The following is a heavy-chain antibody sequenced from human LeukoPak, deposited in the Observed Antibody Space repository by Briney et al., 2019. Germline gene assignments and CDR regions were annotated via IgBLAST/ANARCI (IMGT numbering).Heavy chain of an antibody. CDR1: GYTFTGYY. V-gene: IGHV1-2*02. CDR2: INPNSGGT. J-gene: IGHJ5*02. Sequence: GASVNVSCKASGYTFTGYYMHWVRQAPGQGLEWMGWINPNSGGTNYAQKFQGRVTMTRDTSISTAYMELSRLRSDDTAVYYCARADAPYNWFDPWGQGTLVTVSS. CDR3: ARADAPYNWFDP.